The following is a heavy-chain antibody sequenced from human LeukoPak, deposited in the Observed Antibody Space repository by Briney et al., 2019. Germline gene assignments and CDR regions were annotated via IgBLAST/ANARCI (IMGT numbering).Heavy chain of an antibody. CDR1: GFTFDDYG. J-gene: IGHJ6*03. CDR3: ARGSYYDWYYYMDV. V-gene: IGHV3-20*04. Sequence: GGSLRLSCAAAGFTFDDYGMSWVRQAPGKGLEWVSGINWNGGSTGYADSVKGRFTISRDNAKNSLYLQMNSLRAEDTALYYCARGSYYDWYYYMDVWGKGTTVTVSS. CDR2: INWNGGST. D-gene: IGHD3-22*01.